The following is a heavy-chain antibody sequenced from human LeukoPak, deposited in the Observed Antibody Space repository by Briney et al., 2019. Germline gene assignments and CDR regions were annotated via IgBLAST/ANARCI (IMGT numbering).Heavy chain of an antibody. J-gene: IGHJ4*02. Sequence: GGSLRPSCAASGFTVSSNYMSWVRQAPGKGLEWVSVIYSGGSTYYADSVKGRFTISRDNSKNTLYLQMNSLRAEDTAVYYCARDSVTIFGVHYFDYWGQGTLVTVSS. CDR3: ARDSVTIFGVHYFDY. CDR2: IYSGGST. V-gene: IGHV3-66*02. CDR1: GFTVSSNY. D-gene: IGHD3-3*01.